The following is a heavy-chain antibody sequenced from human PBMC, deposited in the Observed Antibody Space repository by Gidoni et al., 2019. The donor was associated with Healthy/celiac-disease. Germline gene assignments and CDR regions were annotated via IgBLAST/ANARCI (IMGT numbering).Heavy chain of an antibody. J-gene: IGHJ4*02. Sequence: QVQLQESGPGLVKPSQTLSLTCPVSGGSISSGDYYWSWIRQPPGKGLEWIGYIYYSGSTYYNPSLKSRVTISVDTSKNQFSLKLSSVTAADTAVYYCAREKGSGYDPFDYWGQGTLVTVSS. CDR1: GGSISSGDYY. CDR2: IYYSGST. D-gene: IGHD5-12*01. V-gene: IGHV4-30-4*01. CDR3: AREKGSGYDPFDY.